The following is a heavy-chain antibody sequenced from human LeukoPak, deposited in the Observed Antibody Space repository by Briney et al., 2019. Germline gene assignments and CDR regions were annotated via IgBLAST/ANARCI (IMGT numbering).Heavy chain of an antibody. V-gene: IGHV1-2*02. Sequence: ASVKVSCKASGYTFTGYYMHWVRQAPGQGLEWMGWINPNSGGTNYAQKFQGRVTMTRDTSISTAYMELSRLRSDDTAVYYCARDSSSSVWFGEPYYFDYWGQGTLVTVSP. J-gene: IGHJ4*02. D-gene: IGHD3-10*01. CDR2: INPNSGGT. CDR3: ARDSSSSVWFGEPYYFDY. CDR1: GYTFTGYY.